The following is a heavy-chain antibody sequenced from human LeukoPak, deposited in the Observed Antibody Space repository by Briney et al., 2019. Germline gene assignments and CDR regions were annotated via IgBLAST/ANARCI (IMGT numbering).Heavy chain of an antibody. CDR2: IDPSDSYT. D-gene: IGHD3-9*01. V-gene: IGHV5-10-1*01. CDR1: GYSFTSYW. CDR3: ARLKDILTGYYTDDAFDI. Sequence: GESLQISSKGSGYSFTSYWISWVRQMPGKGLEWMGRIDPSDSYTNYSPSFQGHVTISADKSISTAYLQWSSLKASDTAMYYCARLKDILTGYYTDDAFDIWGQGTMVTVSS. J-gene: IGHJ3*02.